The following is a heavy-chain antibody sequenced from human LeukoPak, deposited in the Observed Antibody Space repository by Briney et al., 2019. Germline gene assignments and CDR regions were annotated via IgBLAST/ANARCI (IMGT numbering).Heavy chain of an antibody. V-gene: IGHV3-23*01. D-gene: IGHD3-10*01. CDR3: AKEGGSGPQSPFDY. J-gene: IGHJ4*02. Sequence: GGSLRLSCAASGFTFSNYGMSWARQAPGKGLEWVSAISGSGGSTYYADSVKGRFTISRDNSKNTLYLQMNSLRAEDTAVYYCAKEGGSGPQSPFDYWGQGTLVTVSS. CDR1: GFTFSNYG. CDR2: ISGSGGST.